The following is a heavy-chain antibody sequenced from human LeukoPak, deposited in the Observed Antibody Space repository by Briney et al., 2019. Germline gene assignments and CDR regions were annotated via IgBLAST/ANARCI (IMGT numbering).Heavy chain of an antibody. V-gene: IGHV4-34*01. CDR1: GGSFSGYY. CDR3: ARGGEYGSCDGFDM. Sequence: SETLSLTCAVNGGSFSGYYWIWIRQPPGKGLEWIGEINHSGSTNYNPSLKSRVTISVDTSKNQFSLKLSSVTAADTAVYYCARGGEYGSCDGFDMWGQGIMVTVSS. CDR2: INHSGST. J-gene: IGHJ3*02. D-gene: IGHD6-6*01.